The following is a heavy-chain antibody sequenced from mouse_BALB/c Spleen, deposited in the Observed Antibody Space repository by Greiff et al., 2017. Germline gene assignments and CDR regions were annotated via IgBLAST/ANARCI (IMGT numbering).Heavy chain of an antibody. CDR1: GFTFSSFG. CDR2: ISSGSSTI. J-gene: IGHJ4*01. V-gene: IGHV5-17*02. Sequence: EVQRVESGGGLVQPGGSRKLSCAASGFTFSSFGMHWVRQAPEKGLEWVAYISSGSSTIYYADTVKGRFTISRDNPKNTLFLQMTSLRSEDTAMYYCARLYGNYDYYAMDYWGQGTSVTVSS. CDR3: ARLYGNYDYYAMDY. D-gene: IGHD2-1*01.